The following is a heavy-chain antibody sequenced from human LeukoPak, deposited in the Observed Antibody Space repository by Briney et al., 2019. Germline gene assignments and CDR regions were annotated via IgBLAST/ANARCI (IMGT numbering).Heavy chain of an antibody. D-gene: IGHD1-26*01. J-gene: IGHJ4*02. CDR3: TAGVGHTDSDY. Sequence: GGSLRLSWAAAGFTFSNAWMSWVRQAPGKGLEWVGRIKSRTDGGTTDYAAPVKGRFTISRDDSKNTLYLQMNSLKTEDTAMYYCTAGVGHTDSDYWGQGTLVTVSS. CDR1: GFTFSNAW. CDR2: IKSRTDGGTT. V-gene: IGHV3-15*01.